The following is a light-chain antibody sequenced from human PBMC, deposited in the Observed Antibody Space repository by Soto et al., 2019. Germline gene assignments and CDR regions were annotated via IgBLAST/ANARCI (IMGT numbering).Light chain of an antibody. V-gene: IGKV3-15*01. Sequence: EVVMTQSPATLSVSPGERATLSCRASKSVSSSLAWYQQKPGQAPRLLIYGASTRATGIPVRFSGSGSGSDFSLTISRLQSEDFAVYYCQQYNRWPPWTFGKGTKVEIQ. J-gene: IGKJ1*01. CDR1: KSVSSS. CDR2: GAS. CDR3: QQYNRWPPWT.